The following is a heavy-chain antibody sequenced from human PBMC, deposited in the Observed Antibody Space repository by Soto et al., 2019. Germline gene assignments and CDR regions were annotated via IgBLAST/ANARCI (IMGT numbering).Heavy chain of an antibody. J-gene: IGHJ6*02. D-gene: IGHD2-15*01. Sequence: QVQLVQSGAEVKKPGSSVKVSCKASGGTFSSYAISWVRQAPGQGLEWMGGIIPIFGTANYAQKFQGRVTITADESTSTAYMELSSLRSEDTAVYYCARGSHRVMVTPYYYYGMDVWGQGTTVTVSS. CDR2: IIPIFGTA. V-gene: IGHV1-69*01. CDR1: GGTFSSYA. CDR3: ARGSHRVMVTPYYYYGMDV.